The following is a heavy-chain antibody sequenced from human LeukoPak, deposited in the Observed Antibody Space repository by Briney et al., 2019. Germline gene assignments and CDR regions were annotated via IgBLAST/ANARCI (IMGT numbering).Heavy chain of an antibody. J-gene: IGHJ4*02. D-gene: IGHD5-12*01. Sequence: SQTLSLTCAISGGSVSSKSAAWNWVRQFPSGGLEWLGRTYYRSKWFSEYAVSEKSRITINPDTAKNQFSLQLNSVTPDDTAVYYCARIATKDGRDYWGQGILVTVSS. V-gene: IGHV6-1*01. CDR1: GGSVSSKSAA. CDR2: TYYRSKWFS. CDR3: ARIATKDGRDY.